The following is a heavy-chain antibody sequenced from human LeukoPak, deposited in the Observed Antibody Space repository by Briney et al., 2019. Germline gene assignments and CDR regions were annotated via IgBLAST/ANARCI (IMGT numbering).Heavy chain of an antibody. D-gene: IGHD3-9*01. Sequence: GGSLRLSCAASGFTFDDYAMHWVRQAPGKGVGWVSGMSWNSGSIGSADSVKGRFTISRDNANNSLDLQMNSLRAEDTALYYCAKDLRYFDWHHTAGFDYWGQGTLVTVSS. CDR1: GFTFDDYA. CDR3: AKDLRYFDWHHTAGFDY. V-gene: IGHV3-9*01. CDR2: MSWNSGSI. J-gene: IGHJ4*02.